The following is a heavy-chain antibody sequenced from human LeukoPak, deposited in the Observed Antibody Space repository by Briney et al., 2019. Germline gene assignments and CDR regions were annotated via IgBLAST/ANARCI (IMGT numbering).Heavy chain of an antibody. Sequence: SETLSLTCTVSGGSISSYYWSWIRQPPGKGLEWIGYIYYSGSTNYNPSLKSRVTISVDTSKNQFSLKLSSVTAADTAVYYCARGSGLGSGYEPDFDYWGQGTLVTVSS. CDR3: ARGSGLGSGYEPDFDY. CDR1: GGSISSYY. D-gene: IGHD5-12*01. CDR2: IYYSGST. V-gene: IGHV4-59*01. J-gene: IGHJ4*02.